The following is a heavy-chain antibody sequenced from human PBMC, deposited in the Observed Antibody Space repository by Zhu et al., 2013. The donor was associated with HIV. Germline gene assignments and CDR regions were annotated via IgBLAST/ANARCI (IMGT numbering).Heavy chain of an antibody. J-gene: IGHJ6*02. CDR3: ARPRMVTETPGYYYGLDV. CDR1: GYTFISYD. Sequence: QVELVQSGAEVKKPGASVRVSCKASGYTFISYDINWVRQAPGQGLEWMGWMNPNSGNTGYAQSFQGRLSMTKNSSISTAYMELSGLRSEDTAVYYCARPRMVTETPGYYYGLDVWGQGTTVTVSS. V-gene: IGHV1-8*01. CDR2: MNPNSGNT. D-gene: IGHD2-21*02.